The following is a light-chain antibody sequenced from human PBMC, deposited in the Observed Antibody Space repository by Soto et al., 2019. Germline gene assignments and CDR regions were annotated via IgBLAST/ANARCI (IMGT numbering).Light chain of an antibody. J-gene: IGKJ1*01. CDR3: QQYDKWPRT. CDR1: QAVNTR. Sequence: EIVLTQSPATLSSFPGDRVTLSCRASQAVNTRLAWYQHKPGQAPRLLIYLASNRAAGVPARFSGSGSGTEFTLTISSLQSDDLAVYYCQQYDKWPRTFGQGTKVDIK. V-gene: IGKV3D-15*01. CDR2: LAS.